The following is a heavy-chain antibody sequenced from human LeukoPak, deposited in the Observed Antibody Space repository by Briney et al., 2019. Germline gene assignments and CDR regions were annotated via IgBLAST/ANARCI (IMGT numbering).Heavy chain of an antibody. J-gene: IGHJ6*02. Sequence: GASVKVSCKTSGYTFTNYYIHWVRQAPGQGLEWMGIMNPSGDSTTYAQKFQGRVTMTRDTSTSTVYMELSSLRSAGTAVYYCEGCDSTSCYHGLDVWGQGTTVTVSS. CDR1: GYTFTNYY. CDR3: EGCDSTSCYHGLDV. D-gene: IGHD2-2*01. V-gene: IGHV1-46*01. CDR2: MNPSGDST.